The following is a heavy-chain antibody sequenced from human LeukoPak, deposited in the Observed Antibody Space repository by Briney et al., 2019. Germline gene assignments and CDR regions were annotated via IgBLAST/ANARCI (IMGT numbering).Heavy chain of an antibody. J-gene: IGHJ3*02. CDR3: ARDRGITGTTGDAFDI. Sequence: PSQTLSLTCTVSGGSISSGGYYWSWIRQPPGKGLEWIGYIYHSGSTYYNPSLKSRVTISVDRSKNQFSLKLSSVTAADTAVYYCARDRGITGTTGDAFDIWGQGTMVTVSS. CDR2: IYHSGST. D-gene: IGHD1-7*01. V-gene: IGHV4-30-2*01. CDR1: GGSISSGGYY.